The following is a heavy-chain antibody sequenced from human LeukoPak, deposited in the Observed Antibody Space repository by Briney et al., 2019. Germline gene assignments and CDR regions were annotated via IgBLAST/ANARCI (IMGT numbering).Heavy chain of an antibody. D-gene: IGHD3-10*01. Sequence: SVKVSCKASGGTFSSYAISWVRQAPGQGLEWMGGIIPIFGTANYAQKFQGRVTITTDESTSTAFMELSSLRSEDTALYYCAKDMHWGLNYYGSGISASYAFDIWGQGTMVTVSS. CDR2: IIPIFGTA. CDR1: GGTFSSYA. V-gene: IGHV1-69*05. CDR3: AKDMHWGLNYYGSGISASYAFDI. J-gene: IGHJ3*02.